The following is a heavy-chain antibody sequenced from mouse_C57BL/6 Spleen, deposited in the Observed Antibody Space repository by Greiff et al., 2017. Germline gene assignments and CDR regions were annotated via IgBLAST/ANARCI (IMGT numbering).Heavy chain of an antibody. Sequence: EVQVVESGGGLVKPGGSLKLSCAASGFTFSSYTMSWVRQTPEKRLEWVATISGGGGNTYYPDSVKGRFTISRDNAKNTLYLQMSSLRSEDTALYYCARHHYYGSSYDAMDYWGQGTSVTVSS. CDR2: ISGGGGNT. D-gene: IGHD1-1*01. J-gene: IGHJ4*01. V-gene: IGHV5-9*01. CDR3: ARHHYYGSSYDAMDY. CDR1: GFTFSSYT.